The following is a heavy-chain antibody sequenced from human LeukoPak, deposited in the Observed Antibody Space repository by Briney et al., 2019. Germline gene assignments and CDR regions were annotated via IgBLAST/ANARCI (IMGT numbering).Heavy chain of an antibody. V-gene: IGHV3-30-3*01. J-gene: IGHJ4*02. D-gene: IGHD6-13*01. CDR2: ISYDGSNK. CDR1: GFTFSSYA. CDR3: ARAAGTVYGISPFDY. Sequence: GRSLRLSCAASGFTFSSYAMHWVRQAPGKGLEWVPVISYDGSNKYYADSVKGRFTISRDNSKNTLYLQMNSLRAEDTAVYYCARAAGTVYGISPFDYWGQGTLVTVSS.